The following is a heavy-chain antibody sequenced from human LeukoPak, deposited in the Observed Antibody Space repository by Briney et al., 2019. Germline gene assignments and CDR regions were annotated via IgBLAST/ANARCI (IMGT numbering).Heavy chain of an antibody. J-gene: IGHJ6*03. CDR3: ARRYSRYYYMDV. CDR2: MNPNSGNT. Sequence: ASVTVSCKASVYTFTSYDINWVRQATGQGLEWMGWMNPNSGNTGYAQKFQGRVTMTRNTSISTAYMELSSLRSEDTAVYYCARRYSRYYYMDVWGKGTTVTVSS. CDR1: VYTFTSYD. D-gene: IGHD6-13*01. V-gene: IGHV1-8*01.